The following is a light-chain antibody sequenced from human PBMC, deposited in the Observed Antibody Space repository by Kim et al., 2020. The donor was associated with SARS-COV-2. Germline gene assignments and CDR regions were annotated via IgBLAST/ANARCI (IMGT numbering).Light chain of an antibody. CDR2: DVN. V-gene: IGLV2-11*01. Sequence: QSALTQPRSVSGSPGQSVTISCTGTSSDVGAYMYVSWYQQHPDRAPKLMIYDVNDRPSGVPDRFSGSKSGNTASLTISGLQAEDEADYYCCSYAGGYSHVLFGGGTQLTVL. CDR3: CSYAGGYSHVL. J-gene: IGLJ2*01. CDR1: SSDVGAYMY.